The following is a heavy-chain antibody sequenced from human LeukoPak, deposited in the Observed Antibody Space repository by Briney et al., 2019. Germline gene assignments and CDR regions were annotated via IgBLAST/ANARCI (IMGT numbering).Heavy chain of an antibody. D-gene: IGHD5-18*01. CDR1: GGSISPYY. J-gene: IGHJ4*02. CDR3: AREYTATVHTGLDYFDF. Sequence: SETLSLTCTVSGGSISPYYWSWIRQPPGKGLEWIGYIYYSGNTNYNPSLKSRVTISVDTSKNQFSLKLSSVTAADTAVYYCAREYTATVHTGLDYFDFWGQGTLVTVSP. CDR2: IYYSGNT. V-gene: IGHV4-59*01.